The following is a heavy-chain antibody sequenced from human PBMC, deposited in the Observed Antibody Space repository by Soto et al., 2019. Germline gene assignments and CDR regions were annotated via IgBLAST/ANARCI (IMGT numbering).Heavy chain of an antibody. D-gene: IGHD1-1*01. CDR2: ISSSSSYI. J-gene: IGHJ6*02. CDR1: GFTFSSYS. V-gene: IGHV3-21*01. Sequence: GGSLRLSCAASGFTFSSYSMNWVRQAPGKGLEWVSSISSSSSYIYYADSVKGRFTISRDNAKNSLHLQMNSLRAEDTAVYYCARDHWQSLQKYYYYYYGIDVWGQGTTVTVSS. CDR3: ARDHWQSLQKYYYYYYGIDV.